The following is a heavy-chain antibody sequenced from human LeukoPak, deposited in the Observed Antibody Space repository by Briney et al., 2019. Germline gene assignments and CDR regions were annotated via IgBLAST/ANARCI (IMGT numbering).Heavy chain of an antibody. Sequence: GGSLRLSCAASGFTFSSYGMSWVRQSPGKGLEWVSGISASGANTYFADSVKGRFTISRDNSKNTLYMQMNSLRAEDTAIYYCATLVTVTNPFDYWGQGTLVTASS. CDR2: ISASGANT. CDR3: ATLVTVTNPFDY. CDR1: GFTFSSYG. D-gene: IGHD4-17*01. J-gene: IGHJ4*02. V-gene: IGHV3-23*01.